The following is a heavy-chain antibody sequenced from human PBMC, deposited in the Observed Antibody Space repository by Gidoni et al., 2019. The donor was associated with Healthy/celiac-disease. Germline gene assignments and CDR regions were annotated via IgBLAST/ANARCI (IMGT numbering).Heavy chain of an antibody. CDR3: AREIDAFDI. CDR2: IYYSGST. V-gene: IGHV4-31*03. Sequence: QVQLQESGPGLVKPSQTMSLTCTVSGGSISSGSYYWSWMRQHPVKGLEGIGYIYYSGSTYYNTSLKSRVTISVDTSKNKFSLKLSSVTAADTAVYYCAREIDAFDIWGQVTMVTVSS. CDR1: GGSISSGSYY. J-gene: IGHJ3*02.